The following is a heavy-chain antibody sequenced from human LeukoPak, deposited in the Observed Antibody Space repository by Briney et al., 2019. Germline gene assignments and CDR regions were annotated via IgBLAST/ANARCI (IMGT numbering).Heavy chain of an antibody. CDR3: ARRYYYGSGSYGLDV. Sequence: GGSLRLSCAASGFTVSRSYMNWVRQAPGKGLEWISVIYSGDTTYYADSVKGRFTISRDISKNTLFLQMNSLRAEDTAVYYCARRYYYGSGSYGLDVWGQGTTVTVSS. J-gene: IGHJ6*02. CDR1: GFTVSRSY. CDR2: IYSGDTT. D-gene: IGHD3-10*01. V-gene: IGHV3-53*01.